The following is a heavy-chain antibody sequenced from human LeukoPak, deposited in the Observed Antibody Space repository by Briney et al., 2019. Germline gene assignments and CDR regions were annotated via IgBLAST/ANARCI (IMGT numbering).Heavy chain of an antibody. CDR3: ARDFRRERILAY. Sequence: PSETLSLTCTVSGGSISSGSYYWSWIRQPAGKGLEWIGRIYTSGSTNYNPSLKSRVTISVDTSKNQFSLKLSSVTAADTAVYYCARDFRRERILAYWGQGTLVTVSS. J-gene: IGHJ4*02. CDR2: IYTSGST. V-gene: IGHV4-61*02. CDR1: GGSISSGSYY. D-gene: IGHD1-1*01.